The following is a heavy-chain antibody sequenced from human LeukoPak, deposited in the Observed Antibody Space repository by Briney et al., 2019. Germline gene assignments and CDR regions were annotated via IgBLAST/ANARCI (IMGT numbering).Heavy chain of an antibody. V-gene: IGHV1-69*06. D-gene: IGHD6-19*01. J-gene: IGHJ6*03. CDR2: LIPIFGTA. Sequence: SVKVSCKASGGTFSSYAISWVRQAPGQGLEWMGGLIPIFGTANYAQKFQGRVTITADKFTSTAYMELSSLRSEDTAVYYCARAVAGTTLAYYYYYMDVWGKGTTVTVSS. CDR3: ARAVAGTTLAYYYYYMDV. CDR1: GGTFSSYA.